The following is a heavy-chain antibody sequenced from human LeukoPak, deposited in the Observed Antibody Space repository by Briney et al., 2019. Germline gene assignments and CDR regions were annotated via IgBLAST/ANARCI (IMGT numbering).Heavy chain of an antibody. CDR3: ARDETDLRVGY. Sequence: GASVKVSCKASGGTFSSYAISWVRQAPGQGLEWMGWINTNTGNPTYAQGFTGRFVFSLDTSVSTAYLQVSSLKAEDTAVYYCARDETDLRVGYWGKGTLVTVSS. J-gene: IGHJ4*02. CDR1: GGTFSSYA. CDR2: INTNTGNP. D-gene: IGHD3-3*01. V-gene: IGHV7-4-1*02.